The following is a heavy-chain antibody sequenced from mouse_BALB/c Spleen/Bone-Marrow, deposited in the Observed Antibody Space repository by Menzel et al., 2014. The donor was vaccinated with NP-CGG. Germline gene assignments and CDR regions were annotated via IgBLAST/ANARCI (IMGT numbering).Heavy chain of an antibody. J-gene: IGHJ2*01. CDR1: GFTFSDFY. CDR2: SRNKANDYTT. V-gene: IGHV7-1*02. CDR3: ARGELETGSFDY. D-gene: IGHD4-1*01. Sequence: EVQRVESGGGLAQPGGSLRLSCATSGFTFSDFYMEWVRQPPGKRLEWIAASRNKANDYTTEYSASVKGRFIVSGDTSQSILYLQMNALRPEDTAIYYCARGELETGSFDYWGQGTTLTVSS.